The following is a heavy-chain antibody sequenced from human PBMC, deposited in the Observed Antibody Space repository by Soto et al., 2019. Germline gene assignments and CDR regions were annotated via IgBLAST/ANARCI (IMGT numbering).Heavy chain of an antibody. CDR1: GGTFSSYS. CDR3: ARGPYGSGSYYHWFAP. CDR2: IIPIFGTA. D-gene: IGHD3-10*01. J-gene: IGHJ5*02. V-gene: IGHV1-69*13. Sequence: SVKVSCKASGGTFSSYSISWVRQAPGQGLEWMGGIIPIFGTANYAQKFQGRVTITADESTSTAYMELSSLRSEDTAVYYCARGPYGSGSYYHWFAPWGQGTLVXVSS.